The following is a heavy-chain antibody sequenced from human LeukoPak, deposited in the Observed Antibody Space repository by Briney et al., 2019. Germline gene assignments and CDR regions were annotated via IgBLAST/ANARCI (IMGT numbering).Heavy chain of an antibody. CDR3: AKDRSSGPHYYYGMDV. D-gene: IGHD6-25*01. J-gene: IGHJ6*02. V-gene: IGHV3-30*18. CDR2: ISYLGDDQ. Sequence: GGSLRLSCAASGLTFSSYGIHWVRQAPGKGLEWVAVISYLGDDQFYAESVKGRFTISRDNSKKTVFLQMNSLRGEDTAVYYCAKDRSSGPHYYYGMDVWGQGTTVIVSS. CDR1: GLTFSSYG.